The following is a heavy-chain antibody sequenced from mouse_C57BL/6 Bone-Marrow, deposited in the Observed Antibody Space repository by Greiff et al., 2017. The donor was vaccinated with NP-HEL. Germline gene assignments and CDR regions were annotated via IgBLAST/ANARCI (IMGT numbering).Heavy chain of an antibody. Sequence: EVKLMESGGGLVQPGGSLKLSCAASGFTFSDYYMYWVRQTPEKRLEWVAYISNGGGSTYYPDTVKGRFTISRDNAKNTLYLQMSRLKSEDTAMYYCARWRGSTMITTDWYFDVWGTGTTVTVSS. J-gene: IGHJ1*03. CDR2: ISNGGGST. CDR3: ARWRGSTMITTDWYFDV. D-gene: IGHD2-4*01. CDR1: GFTFSDYY. V-gene: IGHV5-12*01.